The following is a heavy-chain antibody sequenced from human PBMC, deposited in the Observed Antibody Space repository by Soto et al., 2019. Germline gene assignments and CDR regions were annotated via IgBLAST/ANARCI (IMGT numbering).Heavy chain of an antibody. CDR1: GGSSSSSNW. Sequence: QVQLQESGPGLVKPSGTLSLTCAFSGGSSSSSNWWSWVRQPRGKGLGWIGEVSHSGSTNYNPSPKSRVTVSVDTSKNQFSLKLSSVTGAEPAVYYGAKARPTQYYFDYWGQGTLVTVSS. CDR3: AKARPTQYYFDY. CDR2: VSHSGST. J-gene: IGHJ4*02. V-gene: IGHV4-4*02. D-gene: IGHD6-19*01.